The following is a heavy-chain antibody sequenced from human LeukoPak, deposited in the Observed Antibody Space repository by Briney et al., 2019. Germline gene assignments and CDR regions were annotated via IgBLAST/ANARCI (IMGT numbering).Heavy chain of an antibody. CDR1: RGSVSGYH. CDR3: ARVLGYCSGGSCPFYNWFDP. CDR2: IYHSGST. J-gene: IGHJ5*02. D-gene: IGHD2-15*01. Sequence: PSETLSLTCTDSRGSVSGYHWSWIRQPPGKGLEWIGYIYHSGSTYYNPSLKSRVTISVDRSKNQFSLKLSSVTAADTAVYYCARVLGYCSGGSCPFYNWFDPWGQGTLVTVSS. V-gene: IGHV4-59*02.